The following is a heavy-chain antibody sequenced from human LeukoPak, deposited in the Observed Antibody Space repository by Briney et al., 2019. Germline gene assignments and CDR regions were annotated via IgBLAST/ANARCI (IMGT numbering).Heavy chain of an antibody. CDR3: ARGISGYSSSWYRVYFDY. CDR1: GGSISSYY. J-gene: IGHJ4*02. CDR2: IYYSGST. D-gene: IGHD6-13*01. Sequence: SSETLSLTCTVSGGSISSYYWGWIRQPPGKGLEWIGYIYYSGSTNYNPSLKSRVTISVDTSKNQFSLKLSSVTAADTAVYYCARGISGYSSSWYRVYFDYWGQGTLVTVSS. V-gene: IGHV4-59*01.